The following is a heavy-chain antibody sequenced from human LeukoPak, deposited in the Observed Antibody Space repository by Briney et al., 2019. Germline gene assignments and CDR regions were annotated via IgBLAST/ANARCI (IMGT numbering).Heavy chain of an antibody. V-gene: IGHV3-33*06. CDR2: IWYDGSNK. D-gene: IGHD2-2*01. Sequence: GGSLRLSCAASGFTFSSYGMHWVRQAPGKGLEWVAVIWYDGSNKYYADSVKGRFTISRDNSKNTLYLQMNSLRAEDTAVYYCAKAPNQLLSEYFQHWGQGTLVTVSS. CDR1: GFTFSSYG. CDR3: AKAPNQLLSEYFQH. J-gene: IGHJ1*01.